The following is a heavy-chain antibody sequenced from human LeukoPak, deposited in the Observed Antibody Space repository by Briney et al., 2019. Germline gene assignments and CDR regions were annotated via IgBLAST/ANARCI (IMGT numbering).Heavy chain of an antibody. D-gene: IGHD3-10*01. Sequence: SETLSLTCTVSGGSISSYYWGWIRQPPGKGLEWIGSVYHSGITYYNPSLKSRVSISVDTSKNQFSMKLSSVTAADTATYYCAGWSGELLSLFAFWGQGTLVTVYS. CDR3: AGWSGELLSLFAF. V-gene: IGHV4-38-2*02. CDR1: GGSISSYY. CDR2: VYHSGIT. J-gene: IGHJ4*02.